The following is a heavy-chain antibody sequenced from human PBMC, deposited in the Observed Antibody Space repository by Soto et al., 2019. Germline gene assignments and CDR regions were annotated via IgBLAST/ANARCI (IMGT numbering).Heavy chain of an antibody. Sequence: PVGSLRLSCAASGFTFSSYAMSWVRQAPGKGLEWVSAISGSGGSTYYADSVKGRFTISRDNSKNTLYLQMNSLRAEDTAVYYCAKDGELRSNWYFDLWGRRTLVTVSS. D-gene: IGHD1-7*01. CDR3: AKDGELRSNWYFDL. CDR1: GFTFSSYA. V-gene: IGHV3-23*01. J-gene: IGHJ2*01. CDR2: ISGSGGST.